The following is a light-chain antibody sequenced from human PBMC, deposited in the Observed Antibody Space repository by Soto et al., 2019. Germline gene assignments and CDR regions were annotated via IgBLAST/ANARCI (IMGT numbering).Light chain of an antibody. V-gene: IGKV1-5*01. CDR2: DAS. CDR3: LRYNAFSQT. CDR1: QSMNDW. Sequence: DIQMTQSPATLSASVGDRATITCRASQSMNDWLAWFQQKPGKAPKVLIYDASSLQSGVPSRFSGSGSGTDFTLTIDGLQPDVVVTYYCLRYNAFSQTFGQGTKVEL. J-gene: IGKJ1*01.